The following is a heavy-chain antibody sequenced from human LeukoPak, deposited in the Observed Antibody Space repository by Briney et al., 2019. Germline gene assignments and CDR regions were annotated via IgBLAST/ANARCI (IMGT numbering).Heavy chain of an antibody. CDR3: AKDPFKESAEGYFDY. J-gene: IGHJ4*02. D-gene: IGHD2/OR15-2a*01. CDR1: GFTFDDYA. CDR2: FSWNSGSI. Sequence: GRSLRLSCAASGFTFDDYAMHWVRQAPGRGLEGVSGFSWNSGSIGYADSVKGRFTIYRDNAKNSLYLQMNSLRAEDTALYYCAKDPFKESAEGYFDYWGQGTLVTVSS. V-gene: IGHV3-9*01.